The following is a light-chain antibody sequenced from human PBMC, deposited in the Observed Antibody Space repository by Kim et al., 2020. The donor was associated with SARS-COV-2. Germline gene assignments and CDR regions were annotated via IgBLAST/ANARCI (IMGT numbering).Light chain of an antibody. CDR1: QSISNF. Sequence: VSPGEGATLSCRASQSISNFLAWYQQKTGQAPRRLIYDASNRATGIPARFSGSGAGTDFTLTISSLEPEEFAIYYCQQRSNWPPTFGQGTRLEIK. J-gene: IGKJ5*01. CDR3: QQRSNWPPT. CDR2: DAS. V-gene: IGKV3-11*01.